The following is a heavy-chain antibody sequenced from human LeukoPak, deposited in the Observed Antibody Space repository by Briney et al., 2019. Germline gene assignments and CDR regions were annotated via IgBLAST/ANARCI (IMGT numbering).Heavy chain of an antibody. Sequence: ASVKVSCKASGYTFTSYDINWVRQATGQGLEWMRWVNPNSGNTGYAQKFQGRVTMTRNTSISTAYMELSSLRSEDTAVYYCATDCSGGSCYSGVNAFDIWGQGTMVTVSS. CDR3: ATDCSGGSCYSGVNAFDI. CDR2: VNPNSGNT. D-gene: IGHD2-15*01. CDR1: GYTFTSYD. J-gene: IGHJ3*02. V-gene: IGHV1-8*01.